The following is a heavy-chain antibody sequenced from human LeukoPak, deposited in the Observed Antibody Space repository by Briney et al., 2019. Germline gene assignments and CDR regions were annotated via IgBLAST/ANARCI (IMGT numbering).Heavy chain of an antibody. CDR2: INHSGST. Sequence: SETLSLTCAVYGGSFSGYYWSWIRQPPGKGLEWIGEINHSGSTNYNPSLKSRVTISVDTSKNQFSLKLSSVTAADTAVYYCARRGRGSGSTYYFDYWGQGTLVTVPS. D-gene: IGHD3-10*01. CDR1: GGSFSGYY. J-gene: IGHJ4*02. CDR3: ARRGRGSGSTYYFDY. V-gene: IGHV4-34*01.